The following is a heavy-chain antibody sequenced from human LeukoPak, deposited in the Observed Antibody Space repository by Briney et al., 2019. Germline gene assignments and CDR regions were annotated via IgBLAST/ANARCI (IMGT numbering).Heavy chain of an antibody. D-gene: IGHD2-2*01. V-gene: IGHV3-64*02. CDR3: AREDCSTSCYFDY. CDR2: INSDGDST. Sequence: GGSLRLSCAASGFTFSTYTMHWVRQAPGKGLEYVAAINSDGDSTFYADSVKGRFIISRDNSKNTLFLQMGSLRGEDMAVYYCAREDCSTSCYFDYWGQGTLVTVSS. CDR1: GFTFSTYT. J-gene: IGHJ4*02.